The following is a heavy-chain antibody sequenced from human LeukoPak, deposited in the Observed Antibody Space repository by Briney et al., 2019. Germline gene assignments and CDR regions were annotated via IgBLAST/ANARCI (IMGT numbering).Heavy chain of an antibody. J-gene: IGHJ6*02. CDR2: INPYSGGT. Sequence: ASVNVSCKASGYTFIGYYIHWVRQAPGQGLEWMGWINPYSGGTNYAQKFQDRVTMTRDTSIGTAYMDLIRLTSDDTAVYYCARDRDKIPVVPTTIPFFYGMDVWGQGTTVTVSS. CDR1: GYTFIGYY. CDR3: ARDRDKIPVVPTTIPFFYGMDV. D-gene: IGHD2-2*02. V-gene: IGHV1-2*02.